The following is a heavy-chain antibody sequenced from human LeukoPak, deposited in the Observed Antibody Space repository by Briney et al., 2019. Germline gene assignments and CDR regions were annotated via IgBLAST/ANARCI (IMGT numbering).Heavy chain of an antibody. D-gene: IGHD3-16*01. CDR1: GGSFSGYY. J-gene: IGHJ4*02. V-gene: IGHV4-34*01. CDR3: ARPAWGYFDY. Sequence: SETLSLTCAVYGGSFSGYYWSWLRQPPGKGLEWIGEINHSGSTNYNPSLKSRVTISVDTSKNQFSLKLCSVTAADTAVYYCARPAWGYFDYWGQGTLVTVSS. CDR2: INHSGST.